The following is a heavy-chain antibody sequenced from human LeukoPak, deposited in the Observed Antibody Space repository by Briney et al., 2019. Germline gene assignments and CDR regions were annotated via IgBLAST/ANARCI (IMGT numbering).Heavy chain of an antibody. CDR3: ARKQTGTMYDV. V-gene: IGHV4-39*07. D-gene: IGHD1-7*01. Sequence: SETLSLTCIVPGGSISSSSYYWAWIRQSPGKGLEWIGTFSSGGSAYYNPSLTSRVSISKDTSDNQFSLRLYSVTAADTAVYYSARKQTGTMYDVWGQGTQVTLSS. CDR2: FSSGGSA. CDR1: GGSISSSSYY. J-gene: IGHJ4*02.